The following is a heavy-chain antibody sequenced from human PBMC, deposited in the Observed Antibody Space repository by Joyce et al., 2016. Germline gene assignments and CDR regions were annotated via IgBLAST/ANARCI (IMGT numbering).Heavy chain of an antibody. Sequence: EVQLVESGGGFVQPGGSLRLSCAASGFSFSGYWIHWVRQAPGKGLVWVSRINTDGSSTRFAESVKGRFTISRDNAKNTRYLQMNSLRAEDTAVYYCVRGISARPGGPNWFDPWGQGTLVTVSS. D-gene: IGHD6-6*01. V-gene: IGHV3-74*01. CDR1: GFSFSGYW. J-gene: IGHJ5*02. CDR3: VRGISARPGGPNWFDP. CDR2: INTDGSST.